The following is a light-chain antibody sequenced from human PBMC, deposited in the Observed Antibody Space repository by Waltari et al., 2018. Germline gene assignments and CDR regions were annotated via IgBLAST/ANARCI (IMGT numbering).Light chain of an antibody. Sequence: VIAWLQQQPEKGPRYLVKVYSDGSHSRGNEIPDRFSGSSSGAERYLTLSSLQSEAEADYYCQTGGHGTWVFGGGTRLTVL. V-gene: IGLV4-69*01. CDR3: QTGGHGTWV. CDR1: V. CDR2: VYSDGSH. J-gene: IGLJ3*02.